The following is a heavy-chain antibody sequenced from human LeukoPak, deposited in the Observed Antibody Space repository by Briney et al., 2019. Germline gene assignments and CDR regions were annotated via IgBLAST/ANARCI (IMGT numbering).Heavy chain of an antibody. V-gene: IGHV3-30*04. CDR3: ARTYGSSADAFDI. J-gene: IGHJ3*02. Sequence: GRSLRLSCAASGFSFTNYSVHWVRQAPGKGLEWVALISDGGSNKYYADSVKGRFTISRDNAKNTLYLQMSSLRSEDTAVYYCARTYGSSADAFDIWGQGTMVTVSS. CDR1: GFSFTNYS. D-gene: IGHD6-6*01. CDR2: ISDGGSNK.